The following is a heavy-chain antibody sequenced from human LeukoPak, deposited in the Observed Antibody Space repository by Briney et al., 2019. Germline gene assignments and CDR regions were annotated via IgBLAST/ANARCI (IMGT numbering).Heavy chain of an antibody. CDR2: INPNSGGT. CDR3: AREAFGVVINAPLDY. Sequence: ASVKVSCKASGYTFTGYYMHWVRQAPGQGLEWMGWINPNSGGTNYAQKFQGRVTMTRDTSISTAYMELSRLRSDDTAVYYCAREAFGVVINAPLDYWGQGTLVTVSS. D-gene: IGHD3-3*01. V-gene: IGHV1-2*02. CDR1: GYTFTGYY. J-gene: IGHJ4*02.